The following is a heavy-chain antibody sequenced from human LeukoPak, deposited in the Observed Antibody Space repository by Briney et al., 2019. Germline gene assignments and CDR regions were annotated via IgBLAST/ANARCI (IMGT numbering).Heavy chain of an antibody. D-gene: IGHD4-23*01. V-gene: IGHV1-18*04. J-gene: IGHJ4*02. CDR2: ISAYNGNT. CDR1: GYTFTDYY. CDR3: AREGDTVEWDY. Sequence: ASVKVSCKTSGYTFTDYYIHWVRQAPGQGLEWMGWISAYNGNTNYAQKLQGRVTMTTDTSTSTAYMELRSLRSDDTAVYYCAREGDTVEWDYWGQGTLVTVSS.